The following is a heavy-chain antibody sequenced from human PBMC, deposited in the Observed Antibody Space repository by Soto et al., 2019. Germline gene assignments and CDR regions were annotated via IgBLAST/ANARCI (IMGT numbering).Heavy chain of an antibody. J-gene: IGHJ5*02. V-gene: IGHV4-59*01. Sequence: QVQLQESGPGLVKPSETLSLTCTVSGGSISSYYWSWIRQPPGKGLEWIGYIYYSGSTNYNPSLKSRVTISVDTSKNQFSLKLSSVTAADTAVYYCARAGRIAVAGMFDPWVQGTLVTVSS. CDR2: IYYSGST. D-gene: IGHD6-19*01. CDR1: GGSISSYY. CDR3: ARAGRIAVAGMFDP.